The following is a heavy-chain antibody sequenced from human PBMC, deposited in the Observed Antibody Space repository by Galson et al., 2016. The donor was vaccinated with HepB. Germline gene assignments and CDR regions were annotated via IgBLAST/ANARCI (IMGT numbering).Heavy chain of an antibody. V-gene: IGHV3-33*02. Sequence: SLRLSCAASGFTFRTYTMSWVRQAPGKGLEWVAVIWYDGSKEFYADYAKGRFTISRDDSKNTLFLQMNSLRGEDTALYYCARGRSSAGYYGLDVWGQGTAVTVSS. CDR3: ARGRSSAGYYGLDV. CDR2: IWYDGSKE. D-gene: IGHD6-25*01. J-gene: IGHJ6*02. CDR1: GFTFRTYT.